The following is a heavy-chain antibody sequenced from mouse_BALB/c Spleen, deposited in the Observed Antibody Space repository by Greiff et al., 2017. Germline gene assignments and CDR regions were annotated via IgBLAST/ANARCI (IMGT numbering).Heavy chain of an antibody. J-gene: IGHJ2*01. V-gene: IGHV3-2*02. CDR2: ISYSGST. Sequence: EVKVEESGPGLVKPSQSLSLTCTVTGYSITSDYAWNWIRQFPGNKLEWMGYISYSGSTSYNPSLKSRISITRDTSKNQFFLQLNSVTTEDTATYYCARYYDGYYSYYFDYWGQGTTLTVSS. CDR3: ARYYDGYYSYYFDY. D-gene: IGHD2-3*01. CDR1: GYSITSDYA.